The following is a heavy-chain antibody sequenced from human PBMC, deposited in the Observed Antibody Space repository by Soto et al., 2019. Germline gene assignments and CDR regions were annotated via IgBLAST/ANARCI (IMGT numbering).Heavy chain of an antibody. CDR2: INAGNGDT. CDR1: RSTYTGDG. D-gene: IGHD1-26*01. Sequence: ASVTVSCTASRSTYTGDGVSWGRPAPGQGLEWMGWINAGNGDTKYSQKFQGRVTITRDTSASTAYMELSSLRSEDTAVYYCARAKNIVGAKRYWYFDLWGRGTLVKVS. V-gene: IGHV1-3*01. J-gene: IGHJ2*01. CDR3: ARAKNIVGAKRYWYFDL.